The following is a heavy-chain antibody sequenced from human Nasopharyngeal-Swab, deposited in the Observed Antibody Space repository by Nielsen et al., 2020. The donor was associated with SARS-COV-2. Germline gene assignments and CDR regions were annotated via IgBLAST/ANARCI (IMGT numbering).Heavy chain of an antibody. CDR3: AREDIVVVPAAISRYSYTYYFDY. D-gene: IGHD2-2*02. CDR1: GGSFSGYY. CDR2: INHSGST. Sequence: SETLSLTCAVYGGSFSGYYWSWIRQPPGKGLEWIGEINHSGSTNYNPSLKSRVTISVDTSKNQFSLKLSSVTAADTAVYYCAREDIVVVPAAISRYSYTYYFDYWGQGTLVTVSS. V-gene: IGHV4-34*01. J-gene: IGHJ4*02.